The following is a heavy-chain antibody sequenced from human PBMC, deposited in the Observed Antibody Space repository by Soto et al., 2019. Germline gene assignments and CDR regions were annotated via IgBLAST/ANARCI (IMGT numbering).Heavy chain of an antibody. Sequence: QVQLVESGGGVVQPGASLRLSCTASGFMFSAYAMLWVRQAPGKGLEWVAAMSYDGTNTYYADSLKGRFTISRDNSKNTLFLQMSSLTADDSAVYYCARDPSPYPSGWYGIDFWGLGTLVTVSS. V-gene: IGHV3-30-3*01. CDR1: GFMFSAYA. D-gene: IGHD6-19*01. CDR3: ARDPSPYPSGWYGIDF. J-gene: IGHJ4*01. CDR2: MSYDGTNT.